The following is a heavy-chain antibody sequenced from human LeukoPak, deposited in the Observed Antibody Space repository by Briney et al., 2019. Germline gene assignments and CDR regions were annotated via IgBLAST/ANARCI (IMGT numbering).Heavy chain of an antibody. CDR1: GYTVSSNY. J-gene: IGHJ4*02. D-gene: IGHD3-10*01. V-gene: IGHV3-66*01. Sequence: GGSLRLSCAASGYTVSSNYMSWVRQPPGKGLEGVSVMYSGGSKYYADSVKGRFTISRDNSKNTVYLQMNSLRSDDTAVYYCFVGPHPYDSGDWPPNWGQGTLVTVSS. CDR2: MYSGGSK. CDR3: FVGPHPYDSGDWPPN.